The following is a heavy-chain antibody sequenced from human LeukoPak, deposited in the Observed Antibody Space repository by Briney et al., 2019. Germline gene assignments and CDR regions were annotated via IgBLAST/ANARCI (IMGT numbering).Heavy chain of an antibody. V-gene: IGHV4-39*01. CDR1: GGSISSSSYY. D-gene: IGHD1-26*01. Sequence: SETLSLTCTVSGGSISSSSYYWGWTRQPPGKGLEWIGSIYYSGSTYYNPSLKSRVTISVDTPKNQFSLKLSSVTAADTAVYSCARQSVPEVGAPIDWFDPWGQGTLVTVSS. CDR2: IYYSGST. J-gene: IGHJ5*02. CDR3: ARQSVPEVGAPIDWFDP.